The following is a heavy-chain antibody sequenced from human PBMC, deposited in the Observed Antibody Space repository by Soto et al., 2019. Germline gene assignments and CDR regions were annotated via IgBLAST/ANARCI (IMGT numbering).Heavy chain of an antibody. V-gene: IGHV4-59*08. J-gene: IGHJ5*02. D-gene: IGHD2-15*01. CDR3: ARKYCSGGSCYENWFDP. Sequence: QVQLQESGPGLVKPSETLSLTCTVSGGSISTYYWSWIRQPPGKGLEWIGYIYYSGSTNYNPSLKSRVPISVDTSKNQFSLKLSSVTAADTAVYYCARKYCSGGSCYENWFDPWGQGTLVTVSS. CDR1: GGSISTYY. CDR2: IYYSGST.